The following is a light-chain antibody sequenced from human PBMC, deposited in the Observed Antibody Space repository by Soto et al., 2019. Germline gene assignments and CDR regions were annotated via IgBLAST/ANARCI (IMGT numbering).Light chain of an antibody. V-gene: IGKV1-5*01. CDR1: QSISSW. CDR2: DAS. CDR3: QQYNNWPR. Sequence: DIQMTQSPSTLSASVGDRVTITCRASQSISSWLAWYQQKPGKAPRLLIYDASSLESGVPARFSGSGSGTEFTLTISSLQSEDFAVYYCQQYNNWPRFGGGTKVDIK. J-gene: IGKJ4*02.